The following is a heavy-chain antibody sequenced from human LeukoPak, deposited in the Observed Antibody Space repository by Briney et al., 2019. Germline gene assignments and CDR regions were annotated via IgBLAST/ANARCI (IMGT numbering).Heavy chain of an antibody. J-gene: IGHJ4*02. Sequence: GGSLRLSCAASRFXFGSYWMXXXXXXXXXXXXXVSRINSDGSITXYADSVKGRFTXSXXXXXXTXYLQMNSLRAEDTAVYYCVRVDTGWYYLSDWGQGTLVTVSS. CDR3: VRVDTGWYYLSD. V-gene: IGHV3-74*01. CDR1: RFXFGSYW. CDR2: INSDGSIT. D-gene: IGHD6-19*01.